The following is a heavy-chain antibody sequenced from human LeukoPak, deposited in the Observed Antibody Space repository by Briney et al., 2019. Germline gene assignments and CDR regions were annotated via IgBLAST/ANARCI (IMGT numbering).Heavy chain of an antibody. J-gene: IGHJ6*02. V-gene: IGHV1-46*01. Sequence: GASVKVSCKASGYTFSSYYMVWVRQAPAQGLEWMGIINLSDGNTVHAQKFQGRLIMTRDASTSTAYMELSSLTSEDTAVYFCARDDCSGGMCYYGMDAWGQGTTVIVSS. D-gene: IGHD2-15*01. CDR3: ARDDCSGGMCYYGMDA. CDR2: INLSDGNT. CDR1: GYTFSSYY.